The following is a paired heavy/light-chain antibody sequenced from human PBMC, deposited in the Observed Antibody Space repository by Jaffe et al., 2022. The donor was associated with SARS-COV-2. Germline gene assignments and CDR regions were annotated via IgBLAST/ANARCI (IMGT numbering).Light chain of an antibody. CDR1: YDDIGTYDY. CDR3: CSYTPTDRLVV. CDR2: EVS. V-gene: IGLV2-14*03. Sequence: QSALTQPASVSGSPGQSITISCAGNYDDIGTYDYVSWYQQHPGKAPKLMIYEVSHRPSGVSVRFSGSKSGNVASLTILGLQADDEADYFCCSYTPTDRLVVFGAGTKVTVL. J-gene: IGLJ2*01.
Heavy chain of an antibody. V-gene: IGHV4-61*02. CDR1: GNSVDRGPYY. D-gene: IGHD1-1*01. Sequence: QVQLQESGPGLVKPSQTLSLTCSVSGNSVDRGPYYWSWVRQAAGKGLQYLGRVYTGGRTDYNPSFRGRVTISLDTTKNQFSLSLRSVTAADTAMYFCVKYIDSWDAFETWGPGTMVAVS. J-gene: IGHJ3*02. CDR3: VKYIDSWDAFET. CDR2: VYTGGRT.